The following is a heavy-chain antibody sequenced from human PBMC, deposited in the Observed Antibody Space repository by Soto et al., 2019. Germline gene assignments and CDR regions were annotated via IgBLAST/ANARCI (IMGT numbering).Heavy chain of an antibody. D-gene: IGHD3-22*01. J-gene: IGHJ4*02. CDR1: GFSFNRFA. CDR2: ISSDGSHE. Sequence: QLELVESGGGVVHPGTSLRLSCAASGFSFNRFATHWVRQAPGKGLEWVALISSDGSHEMYADSVKGRFTISRENSKNRLYLQMNNLRVEDTALYFCAKDRVPVGSVVIIPYYFDFWGRGTLVTVSS. CDR3: AKDRVPVGSVVIIPYYFDF. V-gene: IGHV3-30*18.